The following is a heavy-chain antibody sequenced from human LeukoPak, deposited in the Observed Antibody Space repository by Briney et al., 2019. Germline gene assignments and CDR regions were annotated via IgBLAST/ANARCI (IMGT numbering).Heavy chain of an antibody. D-gene: IGHD2-15*01. CDR2: IRYDGSNK. Sequence: GGSLRLSCAASGFTFSSYGMHWVRQAPGKGLEWVAFIRYDGSNKYYADSVKGRFTISRDNSKNTLYLQMNSLRPEDTAVYSCAKDLMSGPHSSCFDYWGQGTLVTVSS. J-gene: IGHJ4*02. V-gene: IGHV3-30*02. CDR1: GFTFSSYG. CDR3: AKDLMSGPHSSCFDY.